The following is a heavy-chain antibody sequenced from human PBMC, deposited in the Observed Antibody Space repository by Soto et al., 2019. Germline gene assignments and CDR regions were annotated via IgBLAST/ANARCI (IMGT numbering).Heavy chain of an antibody. CDR2: IDPSDSYT. J-gene: IGHJ3*02. V-gene: IGHV5-10-1*01. CDR3: AMYGPDIVVVPAAQRGDAFDI. Sequence: GESLKISYKGSGYSFTSYWISWVRQMPGKGLEWMGRIDPSDSYTNYSPSFQGHVTISADKSISTAYLQWSSLKASDTAMYYCAMYGPDIVVVPAAQRGDAFDIWGQGTMVTVSS. D-gene: IGHD2-2*01. CDR1: GYSFTSYW.